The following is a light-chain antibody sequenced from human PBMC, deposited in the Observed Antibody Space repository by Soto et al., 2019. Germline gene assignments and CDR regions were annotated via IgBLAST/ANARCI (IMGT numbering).Light chain of an antibody. CDR2: AAS. Sequence: EILMTQSPATLSVSPGERATLSCRASPGVSTNLAWYQHKPGQAPRLLIYAASTRAAGIPARFSGSGSGTEFSLTISYLQSEDFAVYYCQQYNNWLRTFGQGTKVEV. J-gene: IGKJ1*01. CDR3: QQYNNWLRT. CDR1: PGVSTN. V-gene: IGKV3-15*01.